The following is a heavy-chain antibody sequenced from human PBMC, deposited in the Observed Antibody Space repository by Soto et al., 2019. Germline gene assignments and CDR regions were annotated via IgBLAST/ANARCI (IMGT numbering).Heavy chain of an antibody. D-gene: IGHD1-26*01. CDR2: IWYDGSNK. J-gene: IGHJ6*02. Sequence: PGGSLRLSCAASGFTFSSYGMHWVRQAPGKGLEWVAVIWYDGSNKYYADSVKGRFTISRDNSKNTLYLQMNSLRAEDTAVYYCARGGASHYYYYYGMDVWGQGTTVTVSS. CDR1: GFTFSSYG. V-gene: IGHV3-33*01. CDR3: ARGGASHYYYYYGMDV.